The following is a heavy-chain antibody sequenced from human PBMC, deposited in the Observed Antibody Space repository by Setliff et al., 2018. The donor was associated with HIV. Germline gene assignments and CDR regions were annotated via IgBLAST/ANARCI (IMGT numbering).Heavy chain of an antibody. V-gene: IGHV4-4*07. D-gene: IGHD1-26*01. Sequence: SETLSLTCSVYGGSIFNYYWSWIRQPAGKGLEWIGDIYTSGSTNGHTTYNRSLKSRVAMEIDTSKKQLPLIVASGTAADTADYYCARGNYRLVGGKLLDYWGQGALVTVSS. J-gene: IGHJ4*02. CDR3: ARGNYRLVGGKLLDY. CDR2: IYTSGST. CDR1: GGSIFNYY.